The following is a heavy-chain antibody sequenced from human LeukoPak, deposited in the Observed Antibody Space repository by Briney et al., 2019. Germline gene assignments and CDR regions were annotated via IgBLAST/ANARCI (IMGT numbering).Heavy chain of an antibody. CDR2: IKQDGSEK. CDR3: ARLVVVAATRVFDY. V-gene: IGHV3-7*01. CDR1: GFTFRSYW. Sequence: GGSLRLSCAASGFTFRSYWMSWVRQAPGKGLEWVANIKQDGSEKYYVDSVKGRFTISRDNAKNSLYLQMNSLRAEDTAVYYCARLVVVAATRVFDYWGQGTLVTVSS. J-gene: IGHJ4*02. D-gene: IGHD2-15*01.